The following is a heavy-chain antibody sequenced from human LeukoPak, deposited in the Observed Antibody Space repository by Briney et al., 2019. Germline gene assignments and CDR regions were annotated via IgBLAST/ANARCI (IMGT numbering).Heavy chain of an antibody. CDR3: ARGVVPAAYDY. V-gene: IGHV3-20*01. CDR2: INWNGGST. Sequence: GGSLRLSCAASGFTFDDYGMSWVRQAPGKGLEWVSGINWNGGSTGYADSVKGRFTISRDNAKNSLYLQMNSLRAEDTALYHCARGVVPAAYDYWGQGTLVTVSS. CDR1: GFTFDDYG. D-gene: IGHD2-2*01. J-gene: IGHJ4*02.